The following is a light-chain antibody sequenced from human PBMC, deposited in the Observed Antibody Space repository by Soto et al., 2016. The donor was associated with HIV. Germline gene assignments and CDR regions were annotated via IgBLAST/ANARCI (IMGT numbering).Light chain of an antibody. V-gene: IGLV3-21*04. CDR3: QMWDSATDHPV. Sequence: SYVPTQPPSLSVAPGETARVTCGGYNIADRPVLWYQQKPGQAPVLVIIFDDSDRPSGIPERFSGFNSGNTATLTISRVEAGDAADYYCQMWDSATDHPVFGGGARLTVL. J-gene: IGLJ2*01. CDR2: FDDS. CDR1: NIADRP.